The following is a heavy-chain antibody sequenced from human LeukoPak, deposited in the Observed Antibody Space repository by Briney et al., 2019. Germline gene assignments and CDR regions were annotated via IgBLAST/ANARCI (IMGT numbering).Heavy chain of an antibody. J-gene: IGHJ6*02. CDR2: INTNTGNP. CDR1: GYTFTSYA. CDR3: ASLSIAARPDYYGMDV. D-gene: IGHD6-6*01. V-gene: IGHV7-4-1*02. Sequence: ASAKVSCKASGYTFTSYAMNWVRQAPGQGLEWMGWINTNTGNPTYAQGFTGRFVSSLDTSVSTAYLQISSLKAEDTAVYYCASLSIAARPDYYGMDVWGQGTTVTVSS.